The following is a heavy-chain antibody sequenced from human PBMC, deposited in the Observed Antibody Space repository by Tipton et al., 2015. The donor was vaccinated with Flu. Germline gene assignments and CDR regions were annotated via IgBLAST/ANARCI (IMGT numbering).Heavy chain of an antibody. CDR1: GGSISSGSYY. D-gene: IGHD3-22*01. Sequence: TLSLTCTVSGGSISSGSYYWSWIRQPAGKGLEWIGRIYTSGSTNYNPSLKSRVTISVDTSKNQFSLKLSSVTAADTAVYYCARVENYYDSSGCSDDYWGQEALVTVSA. J-gene: IGHJ4*02. CDR3: ARVENYYDSSGCSDDY. CDR2: IYTSGST. V-gene: IGHV4-61*02.